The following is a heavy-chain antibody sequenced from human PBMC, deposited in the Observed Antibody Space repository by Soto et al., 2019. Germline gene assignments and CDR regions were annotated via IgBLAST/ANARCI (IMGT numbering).Heavy chain of an antibody. Sequence: QVQLVESGGGVVQPGRSLRLSCAASGFTFSAYGMHWVRQAPGKGLEWVAVIWSDGNNKYYADSVKGRFTISRDNSKNTLYLQMNSLRAEDTAVYYCARELNTVTTRDAFDIWGQGTMVTVSS. CDR3: ARELNTVTTRDAFDI. J-gene: IGHJ3*02. CDR1: GFTFSAYG. D-gene: IGHD4-17*01. CDR2: IWSDGNNK. V-gene: IGHV3-33*01.